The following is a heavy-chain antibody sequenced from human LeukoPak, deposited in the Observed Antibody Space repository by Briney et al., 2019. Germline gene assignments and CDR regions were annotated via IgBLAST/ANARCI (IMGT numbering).Heavy chain of an antibody. V-gene: IGHV3-7*03. J-gene: IGHJ4*02. Sequence: PGGSLRLSCAASGFTFSSYWMSWVRQAPGKGLEWVANIKQDGSEKYYVDSVKGRFTISRDNAKNSLYLQMNSLRAEDTAVYYCAKETGYSSGWNYFDYWGQGTLVTVSS. D-gene: IGHD6-19*01. CDR3: AKETGYSSGWNYFDY. CDR1: GFTFSSYW. CDR2: IKQDGSEK.